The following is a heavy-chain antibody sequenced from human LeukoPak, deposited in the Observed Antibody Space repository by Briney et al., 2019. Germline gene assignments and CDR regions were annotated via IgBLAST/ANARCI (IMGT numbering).Heavy chain of an antibody. CDR2: IYYSGST. Sequence: PSETLSLTCTVSGGSISSSSYYWGWIRQPPGKGLEWIGSIYYSGSTYYNPSLKSRVTISVDTSKNQFSLKLSSVTAADTAVYYCAREGYCSSTSCPPWYNWFDPWGQGTLVTVSS. D-gene: IGHD2-2*01. V-gene: IGHV4-39*07. J-gene: IGHJ5*02. CDR3: AREGYCSSTSCPPWYNWFDP. CDR1: GGSISSSSYY.